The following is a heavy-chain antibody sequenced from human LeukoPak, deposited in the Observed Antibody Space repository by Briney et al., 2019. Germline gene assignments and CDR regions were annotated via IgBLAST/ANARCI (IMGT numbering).Heavy chain of an antibody. CDR1: GFTFSSSW. V-gene: IGHV3-74*01. CDR3: ARRAYYDSSGYDPFDY. D-gene: IGHD3-22*01. CDR2: IKTDGSGGSTT. J-gene: IGHJ4*02. Sequence: GGSLRLSCAASGFTFSSSWILWVRQAPGKGLVWFSRIKTDGSGGSTTSYADSVKGRFTISRDNAKNTLFLQMNSLRAEDTAVYYCARRAYYDSSGYDPFDYWGQGTLVTVSS.